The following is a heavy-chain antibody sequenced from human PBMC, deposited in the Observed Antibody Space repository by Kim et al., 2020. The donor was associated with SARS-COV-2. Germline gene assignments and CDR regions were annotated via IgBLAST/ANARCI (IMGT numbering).Heavy chain of an antibody. CDR1: GFTFSSYE. J-gene: IGHJ6*02. CDR3: ARDQWLVCYYGMDV. CDR2: ISSSGGTI. V-gene: IGHV3-48*03. Sequence: GGSLRLSCAASGFTFSSYEMNWVRQAPGKGLEWVSDISSSGGTIYYADSVKGRFTISRDNAKNSLYLQMNSLRAEDTAVYYCARDQWLVCYYGMDVWGQGTMVTVSS. D-gene: IGHD6-19*01.